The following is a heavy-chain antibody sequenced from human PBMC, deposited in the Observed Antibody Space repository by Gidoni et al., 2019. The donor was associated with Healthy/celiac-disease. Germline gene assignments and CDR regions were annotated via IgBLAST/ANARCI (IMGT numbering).Heavy chain of an antibody. CDR1: GFSLSTSVVG. J-gene: IGHJ3*02. CDR2: IYWDDDK. CDR3: AHSRVLHDYGDEGGAFDI. D-gene: IGHD4-17*01. Sequence: QITLKESGPTLVKPTQTLTLTCPFSGFSLSTSVVGVGWIRQPPGKALEWLALIYWDDDKRYSPSLKSRLTITKDTSKNQVVLTMTNMDPVDTATYYCAHSRVLHDYGDEGGAFDIWGQGTMVTVSS. V-gene: IGHV2-5*02.